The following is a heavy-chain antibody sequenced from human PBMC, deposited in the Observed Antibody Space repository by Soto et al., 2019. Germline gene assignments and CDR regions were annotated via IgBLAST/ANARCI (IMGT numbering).Heavy chain of an antibody. CDR2: VYYAGTT. V-gene: IGHV4-59*08. D-gene: IGHD3-22*01. Sequence: QIQLQESGPGLVKPSETLSLSCTVSDGSITPNYYTWVRQPPGKGLEWIGYVYYAGTTTYHPSLTSRVTISIDPSKNEVSLTLTAVTAADTAVYYRARLGAYYQALDSWGQGTLVTVSS. CDR1: DGSITPNY. CDR3: ARLGAYYQALDS. J-gene: IGHJ4*02.